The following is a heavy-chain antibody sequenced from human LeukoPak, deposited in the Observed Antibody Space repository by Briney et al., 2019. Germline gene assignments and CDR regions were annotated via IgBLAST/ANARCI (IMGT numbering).Heavy chain of an antibody. Sequence: SSVKVSCKASGCTFSSYAISRVRQAPGQGLEWMGRIIPIFGIANYAQKFQGRVTITADKSTSTAYMELSSLSSEDTAVYYCARGRAYYYASSSYQYWGQGALVTVSP. J-gene: IGHJ4*02. CDR1: GCTFSSYA. CDR3: ARGRAYYYASSSYQY. V-gene: IGHV1-69*04. CDR2: IIPIFGIA. D-gene: IGHD3-22*01.